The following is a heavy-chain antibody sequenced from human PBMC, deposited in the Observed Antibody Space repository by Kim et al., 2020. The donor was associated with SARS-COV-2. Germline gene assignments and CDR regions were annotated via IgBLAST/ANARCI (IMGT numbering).Heavy chain of an antibody. J-gene: IGHJ4*02. V-gene: IGHV4-34*01. D-gene: IGHD6-6*01. Sequence: SPSRKGRVTISVATSKNQFALKLSSVTAADTAVYYCARGRIAARRHYDYWGQGTLVTVSS. CDR3: ARGRIAARRHYDY.